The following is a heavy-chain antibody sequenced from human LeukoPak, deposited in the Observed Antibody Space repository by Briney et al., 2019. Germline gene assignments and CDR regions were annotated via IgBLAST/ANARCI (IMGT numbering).Heavy chain of an antibody. Sequence: KVSCKASGYTFTSYGISWVRQAPGQGLEWMGIIYPGDSETRYIPSFQGQVTISADKSISTAYLQWSSLKASDTAMYYCARLRFGYCSSTSCLNWFDPWGQGTLVTVSS. J-gene: IGHJ5*02. CDR2: IYPGDSET. CDR1: GYTFTSYG. D-gene: IGHD2-2*03. CDR3: ARLRFGYCSSTSCLNWFDP. V-gene: IGHV5-51*01.